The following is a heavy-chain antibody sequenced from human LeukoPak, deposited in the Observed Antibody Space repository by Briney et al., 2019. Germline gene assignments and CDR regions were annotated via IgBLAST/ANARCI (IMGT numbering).Heavy chain of an antibody. D-gene: IGHD3-9*01. CDR3: ASLLRYFDWLFAFDI. V-gene: IGHV1-69*13. CDR2: LIPIFGTA. CDR1: GGTFSSYA. Sequence: ASVKVSCKASGGTFSSYAISWVRQAPGQGLEWMGGLIPIFGTANYAQKFQGRVTITADESTSTAYMELSSLRSEDTAVYYCASLLRYFDWLFAFDIWGQGTMVTVSS. J-gene: IGHJ3*02.